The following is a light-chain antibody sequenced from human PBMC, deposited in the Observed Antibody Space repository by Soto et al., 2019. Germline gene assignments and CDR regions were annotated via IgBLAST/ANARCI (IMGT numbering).Light chain of an antibody. CDR2: GAS. V-gene: IGKV3-20*01. J-gene: IGKJ1*01. CDR3: QQYGRSST. Sequence: EIALTQSPGTLSLSPGERATLSCRASQSVSSTYLAWYQQKPGQAPRLLISGASSRATGIPDRFSGSGSGTDFTLIISRLEPEDFAVYYCQQYGRSSTFGQGTKVEIK. CDR1: QSVSSTY.